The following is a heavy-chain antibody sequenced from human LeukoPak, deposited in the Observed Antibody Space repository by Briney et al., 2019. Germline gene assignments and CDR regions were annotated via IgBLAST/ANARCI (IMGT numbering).Heavy chain of an antibody. CDR1: GFTFSIYS. V-gene: IGHV3-21*01. J-gene: IGHJ4*02. CDR3: ARDLGGD. Sequence: KAGGSLRLSCAASGFTFSIYSLNWVRQAPGKGLEWVSSISGDSGDSSSTYYADSVKGRFTISRDNSKNTLYLQMNSLRAEDTAVYYCARDLGGDWGQGTLVTVSS. CDR2: ISGDSGDSSST.